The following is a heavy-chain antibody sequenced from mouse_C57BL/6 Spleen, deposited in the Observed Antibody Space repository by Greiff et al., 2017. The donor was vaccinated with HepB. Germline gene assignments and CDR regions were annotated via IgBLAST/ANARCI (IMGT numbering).Heavy chain of an antibody. CDR2: INPSTGGT. V-gene: IGHV1-42*01. D-gene: IGHD1-1*01. Sequence: EVKLQESGPELVKPGASVKISCKASGYSFTGYYMNWVKQSPEKSLEWIGEINPSTGGTTYNQKFKAKATLTVDKSSSTAYMQLKSLTSEDSAVYYCARGKDGSSYWYFDVWGTGTTVTVSS. CDR1: GYSFTGYY. J-gene: IGHJ1*03. CDR3: ARGKDGSSYWYFDV.